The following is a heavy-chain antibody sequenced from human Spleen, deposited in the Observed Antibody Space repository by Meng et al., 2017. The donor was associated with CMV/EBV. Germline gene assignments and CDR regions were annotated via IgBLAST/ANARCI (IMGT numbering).Heavy chain of an antibody. CDR1: GGSISSYY. CDR3: ARVPFRYDILTGYSSGYYYGMDV. Sequence: SETLSLTCTVSGGSISSYYWSWIRQPPGKGLEWIGYIYYSGSTNYNPSLKSRVTISVDTSKNQFSLKLSPVTASDTAVYYCARVPFRYDILTGYSSGYYYGMDVWGQGTTITVSS. V-gene: IGHV4-59*01. CDR2: IYYSGST. D-gene: IGHD3-9*01. J-gene: IGHJ6*02.